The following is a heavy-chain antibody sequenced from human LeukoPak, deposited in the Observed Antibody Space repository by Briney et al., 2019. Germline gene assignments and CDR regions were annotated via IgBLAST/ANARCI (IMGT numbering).Heavy chain of an antibody. CDR2: IYPGDSDT. D-gene: IGHD1-26*01. J-gene: IGHJ4*02. CDR3: ATGLWWDLHY. CDR1: GYSFTKYW. V-gene: IGHV5-51*01. Sequence: GESLKISCQGSGYSFTKYWIGWVRQMPGKGLEWMGIIYPGDSDTRYSPSFQGQVTISADRSITTAYLQWSSLKASDTAMYYCATGLWWDLHYWGQGTPVTVSS.